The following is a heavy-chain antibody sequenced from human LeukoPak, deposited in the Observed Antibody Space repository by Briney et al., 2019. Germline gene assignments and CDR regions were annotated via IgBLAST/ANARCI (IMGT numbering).Heavy chain of an antibody. D-gene: IGHD2-15*01. CDR3: ATLVVVAANYYFDY. J-gene: IGHJ4*02. CDR1: GGSISSYY. V-gene: IGHV4-59*01. Sequence: PSVTQSLTCTVSGGSISSYYWSWIRQPPGKGLEWIGYIYYSGSTNYNPSLKSRVTISVDTSKNQFSLKLSSVTAADTAVYYCATLVVVAANYYFDYWGQGALVTVSS. CDR2: IYYSGST.